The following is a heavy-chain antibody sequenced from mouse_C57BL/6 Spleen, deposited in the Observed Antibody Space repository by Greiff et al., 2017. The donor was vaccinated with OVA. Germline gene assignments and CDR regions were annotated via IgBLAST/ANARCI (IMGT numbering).Heavy chain of an antibody. Sequence: VQLQQPGAELVMPGASVKLSCKASGYTFTSYWMHWVKQRPGQGLEWIGEIDPSDSYTNYNQKFKGKSTLTVDKSSSTAYMQLSSLTSEDSAVYYCASSSYDYAMDYWGQGTSVTVSS. D-gene: IGHD1-1*01. CDR1: GYTFTSYW. J-gene: IGHJ4*01. V-gene: IGHV1-69*01. CDR2: IDPSDSYT. CDR3: ASSSYDYAMDY.